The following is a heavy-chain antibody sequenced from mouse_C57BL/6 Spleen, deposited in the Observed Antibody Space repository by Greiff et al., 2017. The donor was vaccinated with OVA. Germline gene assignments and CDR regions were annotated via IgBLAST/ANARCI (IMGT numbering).Heavy chain of an antibody. D-gene: IGHD2-4*01. Sequence: EVQLQQSGPELVKPGASVKMSCKASGYTFTDYNMHWVKQSHGKSLAWIGYINPNNGGTSYNQKFKGKATLTVNKSSSTASMELRSLTSEASAVYYCASGRNYDGGYFDVWGTGTTVTVSS. CDR2: INPNNGGT. V-gene: IGHV1-22*01. CDR1: GYTFTDYN. CDR3: ASGRNYDGGYFDV. J-gene: IGHJ1*03.